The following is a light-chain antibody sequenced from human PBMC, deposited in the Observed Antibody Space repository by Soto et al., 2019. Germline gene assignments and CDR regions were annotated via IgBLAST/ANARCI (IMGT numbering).Light chain of an antibody. Sequence: EVVLTQSPATLSLSPGDRATLSCRASQIVGGDTLAWFQQRPGQAPRLVIYGASNRAAGIPDRFSGSGSGTDFTLTVSRLEPEDFAMYYCQQYHWAPDTFGQGTRLEIK. CDR3: QQYHWAPDT. V-gene: IGKV3-20*01. CDR2: GAS. CDR1: QIVGGDT. J-gene: IGKJ5*01.